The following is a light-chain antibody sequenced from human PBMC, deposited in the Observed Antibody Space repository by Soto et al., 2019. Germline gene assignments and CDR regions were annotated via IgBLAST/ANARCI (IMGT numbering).Light chain of an antibody. V-gene: IGKV3-11*01. J-gene: IGKJ4*01. CDR1: QSVGSQ. CDR2: EAS. Sequence: EIVLTQSPGTLSLSPGERATLSCRASQSVGSQLDWYQQKPGQAPRLLIYEASDRATGIPARFSRSGSGTDFTLNISSLEPDNSCEYYCQQRSDWPLTFGVGIQVEIK. CDR3: QQRSDWPLT.